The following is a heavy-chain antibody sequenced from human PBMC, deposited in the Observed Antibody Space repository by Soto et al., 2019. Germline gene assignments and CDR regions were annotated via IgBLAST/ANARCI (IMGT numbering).Heavy chain of an antibody. V-gene: IGHV5-51*01. CDR3: ARPTWGRGGMDV. D-gene: IGHD3-16*01. J-gene: IGHJ6*02. CDR1: GYSFSSYW. CDR2: IFPDDSDT. Sequence: PGASLKISCKASGYSFSSYWIAWVRQMSGKGLEITGIIFPDDSDTKYSPSFQGQVTFSVDKSIKTAYLQWRSLKASDTAMYYCARPTWGRGGMDVWGQGTKVTVSS.